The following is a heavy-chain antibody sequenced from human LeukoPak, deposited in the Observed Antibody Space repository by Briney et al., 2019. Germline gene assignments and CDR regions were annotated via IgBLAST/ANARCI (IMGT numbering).Heavy chain of an antibody. D-gene: IGHD3-10*01. Sequence: GRSLRLSCVASGFTFSSYGMHWVRQAPGKGLEGVAVIWYDGSNEHYADSVKGRFTISRDNSKNTLYLQMNSLRAEDTAVYYCAKDGGSGNYYNPDYWGQGTLVTVSS. J-gene: IGHJ4*02. V-gene: IGHV3-33*06. CDR1: GFTFSSYG. CDR2: IWYDGSNE. CDR3: AKDGGSGNYYNPDY.